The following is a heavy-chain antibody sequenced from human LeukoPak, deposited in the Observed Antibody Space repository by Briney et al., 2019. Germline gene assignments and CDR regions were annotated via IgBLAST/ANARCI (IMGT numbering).Heavy chain of an antibody. CDR2: ISSSSSYI. CDR3: AKNSGYYFDSLDY. D-gene: IGHD3-22*01. V-gene: IGHV3-21*01. Sequence: PGGSLRLSCAASGFTFSSYSMNWVRQAPGKGLEWVSSISSSSSYIYYADSVKGRFTISRDNAKNSLYLQMNSLRAEDTAVYYCAKNSGYYFDSLDYWGQGTLVTVSS. J-gene: IGHJ4*02. CDR1: GFTFSSYS.